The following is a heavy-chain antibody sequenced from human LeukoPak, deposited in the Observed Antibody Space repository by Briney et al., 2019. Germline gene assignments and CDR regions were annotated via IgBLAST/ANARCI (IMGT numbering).Heavy chain of an antibody. CDR3: ARDLGFWEYYDSSGYFDY. CDR2: ISSSSSTI. D-gene: IGHD3-22*01. Sequence: GGSLRLSCAASGFTFSSYSRNWVCQAPGKGLEWVSYISSSSSTIYYADSVKGRFTISRDNAKNSLYLQMNSLRAEDTAVYYCARDLGFWEYYDSSGYFDYWGQGTLVTVSS. J-gene: IGHJ4*02. CDR1: GFTFSSYS. V-gene: IGHV3-48*01.